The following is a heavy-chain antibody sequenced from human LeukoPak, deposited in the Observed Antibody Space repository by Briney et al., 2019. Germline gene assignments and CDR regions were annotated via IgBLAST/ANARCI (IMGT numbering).Heavy chain of an antibody. CDR2: INPSGGST. CDR1: GYTFTSYY. Sequence: ASVKVSCKASGYTFTSYYMHWVRQAPGQGLEWMGIINPSGGSTSYAQKFQGRVTMTRDTSTSTVYMELSSLRSEDTAVYYCARGLVTTPIWNYYGMDVWGQGTTVTVSS. CDR3: ARGLVTTPIWNYYGMDV. J-gene: IGHJ6*02. D-gene: IGHD4-11*01. V-gene: IGHV1-46*01.